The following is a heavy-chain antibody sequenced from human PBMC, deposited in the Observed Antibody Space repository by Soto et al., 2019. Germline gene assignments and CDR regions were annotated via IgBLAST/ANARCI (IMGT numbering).Heavy chain of an antibody. Sequence: SVKVSCKASGGTFSSYAISWVRQAPGQGLEWMGGIIPIFGTANHAQKFQGRVTITADESTSTAYMELSSLRSEDTAVYYCATASYSSSSEFDPWGQGTLVTVSS. J-gene: IGHJ5*02. V-gene: IGHV1-69*13. CDR1: GGTFSSYA. CDR3: ATASYSSSSEFDP. D-gene: IGHD6-6*01. CDR2: IIPIFGTA.